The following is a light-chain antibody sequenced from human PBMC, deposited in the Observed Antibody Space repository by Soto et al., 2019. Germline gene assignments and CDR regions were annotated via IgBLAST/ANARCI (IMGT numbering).Light chain of an antibody. V-gene: IGLV3-21*02. Sequence: SYELTQPPSVSVAPGQTARITYGGNNIGSKSVHWYQQKPGQAPVLVVYDDSDRPSGIPERFSGSNSGNTATLTISRVEAGDEADYHCQVWDSSNYVFGTGTKVIVL. CDR1: NIGSKS. J-gene: IGLJ1*01. CDR3: QVWDSSNYV. CDR2: DDS.